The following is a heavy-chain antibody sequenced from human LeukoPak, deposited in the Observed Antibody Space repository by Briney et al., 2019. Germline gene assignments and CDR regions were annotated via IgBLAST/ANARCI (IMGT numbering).Heavy chain of an antibody. CDR3: ARFPYSNYDNSDY. CDR2: IYYSGST. V-gene: IGHV4-59*08. Sequence: SETLSLTCAVSGGSISSYYWSWIRQPPGKGLEWIGYIYYSGSTNYNPSLKSRVTISVDTSKNQFSLKLSSVTAADTAVYYCARFPYSNYDNSDYWGQGTPVIVSS. CDR1: GGSISSYY. D-gene: IGHD4-11*01. J-gene: IGHJ4*02.